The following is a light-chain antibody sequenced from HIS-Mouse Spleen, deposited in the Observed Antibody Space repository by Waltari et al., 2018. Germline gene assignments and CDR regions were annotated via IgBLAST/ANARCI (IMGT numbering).Light chain of an antibody. CDR2: KAS. CDR1: QSISSW. Sequence: DIQMTQSPSTLSASVGDRVTTTCRASQSISSWLAWYQRKPGKAPKPLIYKASSLERGVPSRFSGSGSGTEFTLTISSLQPDDFATYYCQQYNSYIFTFGPGTKVDIK. V-gene: IGKV1-5*03. CDR3: QQYNSYIFT. J-gene: IGKJ3*01.